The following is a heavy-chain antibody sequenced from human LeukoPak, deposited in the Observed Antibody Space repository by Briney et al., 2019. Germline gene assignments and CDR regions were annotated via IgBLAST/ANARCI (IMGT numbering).Heavy chain of an antibody. CDR3: ASPPKATVATGYYFDY. Sequence: SETLSLTCTVSGGSISSSSYYGGWIRQPPGKGLEWIGSIYYSGSTYYNPSLKSRVTISVDTSKNQFSLKLSSVTAADTAVYYCASPPKATVATGYYFDYWGQGTLVTVSS. D-gene: IGHD4-17*01. CDR2: IYYSGST. CDR1: GGSISSSSYY. J-gene: IGHJ4*02. V-gene: IGHV4-39*01.